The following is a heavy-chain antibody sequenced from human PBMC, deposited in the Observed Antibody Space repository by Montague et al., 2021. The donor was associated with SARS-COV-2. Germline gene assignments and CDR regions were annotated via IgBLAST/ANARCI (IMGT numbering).Heavy chain of an antibody. V-gene: IGHV4-59*08. CDR1: GGSITDYS. J-gene: IGHJ5*02. CDR2: VFKSGGT. CDR3: ARRASSFDNWFDL. D-gene: IGHD3-10*01. Sequence: SETLSLTCTVSGGSITDYSWTWIRQLPGKALEWIGYVFKSGGTSYNPSLKSRVTMSVDTSKSHFSLRLPSVTAADTAVYYCARRASSFDNWFDLWGQGALVTVSS.